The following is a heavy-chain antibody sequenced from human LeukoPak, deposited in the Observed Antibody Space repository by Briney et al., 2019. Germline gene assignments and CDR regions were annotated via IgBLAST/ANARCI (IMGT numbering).Heavy chain of an antibody. D-gene: IGHD2-2*01. V-gene: IGHV4-34*01. CDR2: INRGGIT. CDR3: ARSEDCGSSSCYWFDP. J-gene: IGHJ5*02. CDR1: GGSLSGYY. Sequence: PSETLSLTCAVYGGSLSGYYWSWIRQSPGKGLEWIGEINRGGITKYNPSLKSRVTISLGTSYNQFSLKLTSVAAADTAMYYCARSEDCGSSSCYWFDPWGQGTLVTASS.